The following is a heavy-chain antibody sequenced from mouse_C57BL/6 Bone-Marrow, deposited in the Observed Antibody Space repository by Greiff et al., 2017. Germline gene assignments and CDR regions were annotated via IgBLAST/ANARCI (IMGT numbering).Heavy chain of an antibody. CDR3: ARGYCYGISLSRDYYAMDY. Sequence: ESVAELVRPGASVKLSCTASGFNIKNTYMHWVKQSPEQGLEWIGRIDPANGNTKYAPTFPGKAPITADTASNSTYLQFISLTSEDTAIDYCARGYCYGISLSRDYYAMDYWGQGTSVTVSS. CDR1: GFNIKNTY. CDR2: IDPANGNT. D-gene: IGHD1-1*01. J-gene: IGHJ4*01. V-gene: IGHV14-3*01.